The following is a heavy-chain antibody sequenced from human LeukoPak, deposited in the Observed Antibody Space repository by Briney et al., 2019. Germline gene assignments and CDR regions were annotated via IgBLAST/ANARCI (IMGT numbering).Heavy chain of an antibody. CDR1: GYTFTNFD. D-gene: IGHD1-7*01. Sequence: ASVKVSCKTSGYTFTNFDINWVRQASGQGLEWMGWMNPNSGNTGYAKKFQGRVTITRNPSISTAYMELSSLRSEDTAVYYCARAPSWNYNRYYYYYVDVWGRGTTVTVSS. J-gene: IGHJ6*03. V-gene: IGHV1-8*03. CDR2: MNPNSGNT. CDR3: ARAPSWNYNRYYYYYVDV.